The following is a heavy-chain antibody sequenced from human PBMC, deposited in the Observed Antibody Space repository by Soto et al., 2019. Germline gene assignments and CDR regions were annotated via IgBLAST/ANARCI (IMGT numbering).Heavy chain of an antibody. Sequence: PSETLSLTCTVFGGSIDSYYWSWIRQAPGKGLEWIGHISDSGTTNYNPSLGSRVTISVDTSRKSFSLKLSSVTAADTAVYYCASYYYDSSGLWAPFDYWGQGTLVTVSS. CDR1: GGSIDSYY. CDR2: ISDSGTT. V-gene: IGHV4-59*12. CDR3: ASYYYDSSGLWAPFDY. D-gene: IGHD3-22*01. J-gene: IGHJ4*02.